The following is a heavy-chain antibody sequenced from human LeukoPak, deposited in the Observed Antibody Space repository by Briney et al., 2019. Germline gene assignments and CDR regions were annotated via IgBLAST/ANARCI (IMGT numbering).Heavy chain of an antibody. V-gene: IGHV1-69*05. D-gene: IGHD3-22*01. CDR2: IIPIFGTA. Sequence: SVKVSCKASGYTFTGYYMHWVRQAPGQGLEWMGGIIPIFGTANYAQKFQGRVTITTGESTSTAYMELSSLRSEDTAVYYCARGIPHYYDSSGYYYYYYMDVWGKGTTVTVSS. J-gene: IGHJ6*03. CDR3: ARGIPHYYDSSGYYYYYYMDV. CDR1: GYTFTGYY.